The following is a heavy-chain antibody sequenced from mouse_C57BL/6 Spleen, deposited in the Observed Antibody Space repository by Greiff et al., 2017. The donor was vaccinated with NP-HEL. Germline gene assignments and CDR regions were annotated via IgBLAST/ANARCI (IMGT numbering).Heavy chain of an antibody. Sequence: EVQLQQSGAELVRPGASVKLSCTASGFNIKDDYMHWVKQRPEQGLEWIGWIDPENGDTEYASKFQGKATITADTSSNTAYLQLSSLTSEDTAVYYCTLYYGNSWFAYWGQGTLVTVSA. CDR3: TLYYGNSWFAY. J-gene: IGHJ3*01. D-gene: IGHD2-1*01. CDR1: GFNIKDDY. V-gene: IGHV14-4*01. CDR2: IDPENGDT.